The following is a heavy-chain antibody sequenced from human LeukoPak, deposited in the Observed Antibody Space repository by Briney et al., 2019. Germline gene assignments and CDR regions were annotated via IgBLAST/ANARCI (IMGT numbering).Heavy chain of an antibody. CDR3: VKDSIPSIVVVPASFGY. CDR1: GFTFSSYA. J-gene: IGHJ4*02. CDR2: ISSNGGST. V-gene: IGHV3-64D*06. Sequence: GGSLRLSCSASGFTFSSYAMHWVRQAPGKGLEYVSAISSNGGSTYYADSVKGRFTISRDNSKNTLYLQMSSLRAEGTAVYYCVKDSIPSIVVVPASFGYWGQGTLVTVSS. D-gene: IGHD2-2*01.